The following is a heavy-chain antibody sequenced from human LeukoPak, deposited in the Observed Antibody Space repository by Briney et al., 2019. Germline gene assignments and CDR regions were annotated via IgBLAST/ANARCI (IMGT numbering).Heavy chain of an antibody. CDR2: INSADNVE. V-gene: IGHV3-48*03. CDR3: ASDTVNGPFVISLDL. D-gene: IGHD2-8*01. J-gene: IGHJ5*02. CDR1: GFSLRSSE. Sequence: QSGGSLRLSCAASGFSLRSSEMNWVRQAPGKGPEWVAHINSADNVEYYTDSVRGRFTMSRDNAKDLLYLQMNSLRDEDTAVYYCASDTVNGPFVISLDLWGQGVLVTVSS.